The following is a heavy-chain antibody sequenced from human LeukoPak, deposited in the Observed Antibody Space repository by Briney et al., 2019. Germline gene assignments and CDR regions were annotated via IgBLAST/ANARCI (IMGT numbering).Heavy chain of an antibody. CDR1: GFTFSNYN. Sequence: GGSLRLSCAASGFTFSNYNMNWVRQAPGKGLEWVSYISSSRSIIFYADSVRGRFTISRDNAKNSLYLQMNSLRDEDTAVYYCARDGRYYDFWNAYSNYYYYMDVWGKGTTVTVSS. V-gene: IGHV3-48*02. J-gene: IGHJ6*03. CDR3: ARDGRYYDFWNAYSNYYYYMDV. CDR2: ISSSRSII. D-gene: IGHD3-3*01.